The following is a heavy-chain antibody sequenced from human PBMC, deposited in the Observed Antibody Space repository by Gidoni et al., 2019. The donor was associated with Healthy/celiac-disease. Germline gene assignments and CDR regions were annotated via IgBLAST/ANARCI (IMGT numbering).Heavy chain of an antibody. V-gene: IGHV1-2*02. D-gene: IGHD2-2*01. CDR3: ARVGGSEGYCSSTSCPFGY. Sequence: QVQLVQSGAEVKKPWASVKVSCKASGYTFTGYYMHWVRQAPGQEVEWMGRINPNSCGTNYAQKFQCRVTMTRDTSISTAYMELSRLRSDDTAVYYCARVGGSEGYCSSTSCPFGYWGQGTLVTVSS. CDR2: INPNSCGT. CDR1: GYTFTGYY. J-gene: IGHJ4*02.